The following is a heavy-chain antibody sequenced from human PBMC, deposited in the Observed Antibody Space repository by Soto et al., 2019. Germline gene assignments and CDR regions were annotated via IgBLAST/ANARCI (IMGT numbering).Heavy chain of an antibody. V-gene: IGHV4-59*01. CDR1: GGSISSYY. Sequence: PSETLSLTCTVSGGSISSYYWSWIRQPPGKGLEWIGYIYYSGSTNYNPSLKSRVTISVDTSKNQFSLKLSSVTAADTAVYYCARTDRRLDFWARIWSLGPFDPWGQGTLVTVPQ. D-gene: IGHD3-3*01. J-gene: IGHJ5*02. CDR3: ARTDRRLDFWARIWSLGPFDP. CDR2: IYYSGST.